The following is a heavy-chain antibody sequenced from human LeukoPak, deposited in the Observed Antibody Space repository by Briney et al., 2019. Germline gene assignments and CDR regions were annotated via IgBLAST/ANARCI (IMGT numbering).Heavy chain of an antibody. D-gene: IGHD6-13*01. J-gene: IGHJ4*02. V-gene: IGHV3-74*01. Sequence: PGGSLRLSCAASGFTFSSYWMHWVRQAPGKGLVWVSRINSEGSSTSYADSVKGRFTISRDNAKNTLYLQMNSLRAEDTAVYYCARGRSWNRDLDYWGQGTLVTVSS. CDR1: GFTFSSYW. CDR2: INSEGSST. CDR3: ARGRSWNRDLDY.